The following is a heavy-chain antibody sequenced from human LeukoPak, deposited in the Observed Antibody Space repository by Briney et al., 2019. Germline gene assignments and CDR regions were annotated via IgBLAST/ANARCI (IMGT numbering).Heavy chain of an antibody. V-gene: IGHV3-23*01. CDR3: AKAPTGYVPGD. J-gene: IGHJ4*02. CDR1: GFTFSSYS. Sequence: GGSLRLSCAASGFTFSSYSMTWVHQAPGKGLEWVSVISGSGGSTYYADSVKGRFTISRDNSKNTLSLQMNSLRAEDTAVYYCAKAPTGYVPGDWGQGTLVTVSS. CDR2: ISGSGGST. D-gene: IGHD3-9*01.